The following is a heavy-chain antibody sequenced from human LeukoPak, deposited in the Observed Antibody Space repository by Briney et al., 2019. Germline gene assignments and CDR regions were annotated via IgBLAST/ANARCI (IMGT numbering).Heavy chain of an antibody. J-gene: IGHJ6*02. D-gene: IGHD3-9*01. CDR1: GGSFSGYY. CDR3: AKDFYFRGDYYYYGMDV. Sequence: SETLSLTCAVYGGSFSGYYWSWIRQPPGKGLEWIGEINHSGSTNYNPSLKSRVTISVDTSKNQFSLKLSSVTAADTAVYYCAKDFYFRGDYYYYGMDVWGQGTLVTVSS. CDR2: INHSGST. V-gene: IGHV4-34*01.